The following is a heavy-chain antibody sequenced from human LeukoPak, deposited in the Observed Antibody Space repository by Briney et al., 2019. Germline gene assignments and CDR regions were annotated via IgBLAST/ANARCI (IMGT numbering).Heavy chain of an antibody. D-gene: IGHD4-17*01. V-gene: IGHV4-30-2*01. CDR3: ARAVDYGDYPYYFDY. Sequence: PSQTLSLTCAVSGGSISSGGYSWSWIRQPPGKGLEWIGYIYHNGNTYYSPSLESRVTISVDTSKNQFSLKLSSVTAADTAVYYCARAVDYGDYPYYFDYWGQGTLVTVSS. CDR2: IYHNGNT. CDR1: GGSISSGGYS. J-gene: IGHJ4*02.